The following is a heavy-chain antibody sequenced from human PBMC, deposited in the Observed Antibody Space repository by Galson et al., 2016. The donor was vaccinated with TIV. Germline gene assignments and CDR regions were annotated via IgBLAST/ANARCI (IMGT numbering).Heavy chain of an antibody. CDR3: ARNFKRELASYWFDP. D-gene: IGHD3-10*01. Sequence: SVKVSCKASGYTFADYYIHWLRQAPGQGLEWMGWINPNSGGTYYSERFQGRVTMTTDTSVNTAFMELSSLRSDDPAVFYCARNFKRELASYWFDPWGQGTPVTVSS. CDR1: GYTFADYY. CDR2: INPNSGGT. J-gene: IGHJ5*02. V-gene: IGHV1-2*02.